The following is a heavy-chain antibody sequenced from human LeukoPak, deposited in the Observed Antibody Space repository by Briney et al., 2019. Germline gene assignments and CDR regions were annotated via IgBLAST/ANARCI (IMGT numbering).Heavy chain of an antibody. CDR3: AREGDGYNYYFDY. CDR1: GRSISSYY. J-gene: IGHJ4*02. V-gene: IGHV4-59*01. Sequence: SETLSHTCTVSGRSISSYYSSWIRQPPGKGLEWIGYIYYSGSTNYNPSLKSRVTISVDTSKNQFSLKLSSVTAADTAVYYCAREGDGYNYYFDYWGQGTLVTVSS. CDR2: IYYSGST. D-gene: IGHD5-24*01.